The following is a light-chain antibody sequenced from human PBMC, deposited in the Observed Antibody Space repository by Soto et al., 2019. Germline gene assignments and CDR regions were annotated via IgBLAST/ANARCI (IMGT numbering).Light chain of an antibody. V-gene: IGLV1-40*01. CDR1: SSNIGAGYD. J-gene: IGLJ2*01. CDR2: GNS. Sequence: QSVLTQAPSVSGAPGQRVTISCTGSSSNIGAGYDVHWYQQLPGTAPKLLIYGNSNRPSGVPDRFSGSKSGTSASLAITGLQAEDEADYYCQSHDSSLSGVVFGGGTKLTVL. CDR3: QSHDSSLSGVV.